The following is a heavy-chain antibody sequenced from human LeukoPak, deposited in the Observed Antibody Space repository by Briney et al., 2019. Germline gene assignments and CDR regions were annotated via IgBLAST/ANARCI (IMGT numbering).Heavy chain of an antibody. V-gene: IGHV3-21*01. J-gene: IGHJ5*02. CDR1: GFTFSSYS. D-gene: IGHD6-6*01. CDR2: ISSSSSYI. CDR3: ARDRDSSLEYNYFDP. Sequence: GGSLRLSCAASGFTFSSYSMNWVRQAPEKGLEWVSSISSSSSYIYYADSVNGRFTISRDDAKNSLYLQMNSLRAEDTAVYYCARDRDSSLEYNYFDPWGQGTLVTVSS.